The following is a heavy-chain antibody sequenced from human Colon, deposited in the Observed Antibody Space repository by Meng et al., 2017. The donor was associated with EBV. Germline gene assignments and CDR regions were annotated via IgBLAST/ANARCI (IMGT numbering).Heavy chain of an antibody. Sequence: QGQLQQWGAGLFKPSETLSRNCAVYGGSFRDYYWTWIRHPPGKGLEWIGEIDHRGNTKYNPSLKSRVTISLDTSKKQFSLKVSSVTAADSAVYYCARRGPSGNFSPWSQGALVTVSS. CDR3: ARRGPSGNFSP. J-gene: IGHJ5*02. CDR2: IDHRGNT. V-gene: IGHV4-34*01. CDR1: GGSFRDYY. D-gene: IGHD3-10*01.